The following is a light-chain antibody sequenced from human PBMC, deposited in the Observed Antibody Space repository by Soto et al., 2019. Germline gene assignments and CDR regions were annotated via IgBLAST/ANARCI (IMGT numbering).Light chain of an antibody. CDR2: DVT. Sequence: QSALTQPASVSGSPGQSIIISCTGTSTDVGGYNYVSWYQQHPGKAPKLMIYDVTSRPSGVSNRFSGSKSGNTASLIISGLQAEDEADYYCISYTSSDTYVFGTGTKVTVL. CDR1: STDVGGYNY. J-gene: IGLJ1*01. CDR3: ISYTSSDTYV. V-gene: IGLV2-14*01.